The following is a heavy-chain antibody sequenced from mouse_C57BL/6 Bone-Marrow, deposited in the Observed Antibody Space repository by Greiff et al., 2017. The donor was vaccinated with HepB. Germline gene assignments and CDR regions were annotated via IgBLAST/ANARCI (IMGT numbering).Heavy chain of an antibody. J-gene: IGHJ3*01. Sequence: VQLQQPGAELVMPGASVKLSCKASGYTFTSYWMHWVKQRPGQGLEWIGEIDPSDSYTNYNQKFKGKSTLTVDKSSSTAYMQLSSLTSEDSAVYYCANLGRGFAYWGQGTLVTVSA. CDR3: ANLGRGFAY. D-gene: IGHD4-1*01. CDR2: IDPSDSYT. CDR1: GYTFTSYW. V-gene: IGHV1-69*01.